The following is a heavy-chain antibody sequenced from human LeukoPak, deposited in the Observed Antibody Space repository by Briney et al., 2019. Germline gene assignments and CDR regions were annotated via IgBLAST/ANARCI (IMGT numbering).Heavy chain of an antibody. J-gene: IGHJ4*02. D-gene: IGHD3-22*01. CDR3: ARVRSNNHYYHSPIFDY. V-gene: IGHV1-2*02. CDR1: GYTFTGYY. CDR2: INPNSGGT. Sequence: ASVKVSCKASGYTFTGYYMHWVRQAPGQGLEWMGWINPNSGGTNYAQKFQARVTMTRDTSISTAYMELSRLRSDDTAVYYCARVRSNNHYYHSPIFDYWGQGTLVTVSS.